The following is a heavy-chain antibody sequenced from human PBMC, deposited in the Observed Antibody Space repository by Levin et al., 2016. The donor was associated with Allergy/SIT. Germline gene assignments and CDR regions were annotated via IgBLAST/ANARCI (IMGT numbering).Heavy chain of an antibody. CDR1: GFSLSTSGMR. Sequence: SGPTLVKPTQTLTLTCTFSGFSLSTSGMRVSWIRQPPGKALEWLARIDWDDDKFYSTSLKTRLTISKDTSKNQVVLTMTNMDPVDTATYYCARSRDGYNYVEYWGQGTLVTVSS. J-gene: IGHJ4*02. CDR2: IDWDDDK. CDR3: ARSRDGYNYVEY. V-gene: IGHV2-70*04. D-gene: IGHD5-24*01.